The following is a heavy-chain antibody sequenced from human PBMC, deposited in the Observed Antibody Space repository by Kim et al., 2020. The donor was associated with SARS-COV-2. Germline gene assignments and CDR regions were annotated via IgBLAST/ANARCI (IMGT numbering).Heavy chain of an antibody. J-gene: IGHJ6*01. Sequence: SETLSLTCAVYGGSFSGYYWSWIRQPPGKGLEWIGEINHSGSTNYNPSLKSRVTISVDTSKNQFSLKLSSVTAADTAVYYCARGSRITMVRGVKGPGMDV. D-gene: IGHD3-10*01. CDR3: ARGSRITMVRGVKGPGMDV. CDR1: GGSFSGYY. V-gene: IGHV4-34*01. CDR2: INHSGST.